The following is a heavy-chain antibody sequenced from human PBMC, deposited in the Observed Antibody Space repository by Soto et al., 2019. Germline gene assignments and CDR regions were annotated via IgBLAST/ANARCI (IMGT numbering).Heavy chain of an antibody. D-gene: IGHD6-13*01. V-gene: IGHV3-23*01. J-gene: IGHJ4*02. CDR3: ARRGPGTYFDY. CDR2: ISGSGDST. Sequence: GGSLRLPNAASGFTFINYAISWVLQAPGKGLEWVSVISGSGDSTYYADSVKGRFTISRDNSKNTLYLQMNSLRTEDTAVYYCARRGPGTYFDYWGQGTLVTVSS. CDR1: GFTFINYA.